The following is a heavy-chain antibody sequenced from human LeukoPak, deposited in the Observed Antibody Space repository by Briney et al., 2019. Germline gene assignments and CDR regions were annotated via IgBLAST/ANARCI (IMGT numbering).Heavy chain of an antibody. Sequence: ASVKVSCKASGYTFTNYAIHWVRQAPGQGLEWMGWINAGNGNTKYSQEFQARVTITRDTSANIAYMELSSLGSEDTAVYHCARVISDCANFNCFKGYFDYWGQGTPVTVSS. CDR1: GYTFTNYA. CDR3: ARVISDCANFNCFKGYFDY. D-gene: IGHD5/OR15-5a*01. V-gene: IGHV1-3*01. CDR2: INAGNGNT. J-gene: IGHJ4*01.